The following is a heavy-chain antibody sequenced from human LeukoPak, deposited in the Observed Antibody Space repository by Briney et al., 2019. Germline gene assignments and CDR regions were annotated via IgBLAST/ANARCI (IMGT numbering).Heavy chain of an antibody. CDR1: GFTFSSYA. J-gene: IGHJ4*02. CDR2: ISGSGKSA. V-gene: IGHV3-23*01. CDR3: AKAKGALVVITNYDY. Sequence: GGSLRLSCAASGFTFSSYAMSWVRQAPGKGLEWVSEISGSGKSAYYADSVKGRFTISRDNSENTLYLQMNSLRAEDTAVYYCAKAKGALVVITNYDYWGRGTLVTVSS. D-gene: IGHD3-22*01.